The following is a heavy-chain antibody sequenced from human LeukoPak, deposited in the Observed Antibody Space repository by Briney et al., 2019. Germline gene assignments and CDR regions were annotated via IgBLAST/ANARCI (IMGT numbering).Heavy chain of an antibody. Sequence: EXLSLTXTVSGGSISSYYWSWIRQPAGKGLEWIGRIYTSGSTNYNPSLKSRVTMSVDTSKNQFSLKLSSVTAADTAVYYCAREYCSSTSCYGFDPWGQGTLVTVSS. V-gene: IGHV4-4*07. CDR1: GGSISSYY. J-gene: IGHJ5*02. CDR3: AREYCSSTSCYGFDP. CDR2: IYTSGST. D-gene: IGHD2-2*01.